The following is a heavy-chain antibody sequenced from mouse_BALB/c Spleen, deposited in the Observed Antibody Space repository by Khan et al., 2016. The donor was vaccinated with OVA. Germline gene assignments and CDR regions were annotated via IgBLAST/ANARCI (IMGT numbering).Heavy chain of an antibody. J-gene: IGHJ3*01. CDR3: ADHLTGSLAY. CDR2: ISSGGDYT. V-gene: IGHV5-6*01. CDR1: GFTFSSYS. D-gene: IGHD4-1*01. Sequence: VQLKESGGDLVKPGGSLKLSCAASGFTFSSYSMSWVRQTPDKRLEWVASISSGGDYTYYPDSVKGRFTISRDNAKNTLYLQMSDLKSEDTAMYYCADHLTGSLAYLSQGTLVTVSA.